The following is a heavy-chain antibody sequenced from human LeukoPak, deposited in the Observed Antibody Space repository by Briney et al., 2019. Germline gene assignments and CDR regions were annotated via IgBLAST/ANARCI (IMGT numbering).Heavy chain of an antibody. CDR3: ARASEGHYDMWNGMEV. Sequence: PGGSLRLSCAASGFTFSSYSMNWVRQAPGKGLEWVSSISSSSSYIYYADSVKGRFTISRDNAKNSLYLQMNSLRAEDTAVYYCARASEGHYDMWNGMEVWGKGTTVTVSS. CDR2: ISSSSSYI. J-gene: IGHJ6*04. V-gene: IGHV3-21*01. D-gene: IGHD3-9*01. CDR1: GFTFSSYS.